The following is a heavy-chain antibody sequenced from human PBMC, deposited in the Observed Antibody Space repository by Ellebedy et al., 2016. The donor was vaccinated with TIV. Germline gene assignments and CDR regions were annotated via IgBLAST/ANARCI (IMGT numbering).Heavy chain of an antibody. V-gene: IGHV1-24*01. Sequence: AASVKVSCKVSGYSLIELSMHWVRQPPGKGLEWMGGFDPEKGERKSAQRFQGRVTMTEDPSTDTAYMELSSLRSEDTAVYYCARVYGAFNWFDPWGQGTLVTVSS. CDR1: GYSLIELS. D-gene: IGHD3-10*01. J-gene: IGHJ5*02. CDR2: FDPEKGER. CDR3: ARVYGAFNWFDP.